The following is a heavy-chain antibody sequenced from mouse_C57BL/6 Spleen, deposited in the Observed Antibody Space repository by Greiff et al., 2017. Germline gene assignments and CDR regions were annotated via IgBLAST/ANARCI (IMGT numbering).Heavy chain of an antibody. V-gene: IGHV3-6*01. CDR1: GYSITSGYY. D-gene: IGHD2-2*01. CDR2: ISYDGSN. Sequence: EVHLVESGPGLVKPSQSLSLTCSVTGYSITSGYYWNWIRQFPGNKLEWMGYISYDGSNNYNPSLKNRISITRDTSKNQFFLKLNSVTTEDTATYYCARDGYDVNYAMDYWGQGTSVTVSS. CDR3: ARDGYDVNYAMDY. J-gene: IGHJ4*01.